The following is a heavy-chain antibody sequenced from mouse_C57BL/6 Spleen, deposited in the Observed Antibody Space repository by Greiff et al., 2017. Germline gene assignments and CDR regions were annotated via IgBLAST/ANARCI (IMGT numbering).Heavy chain of an antibody. CDR2: IYTSDSET. CDR3: SSGYDRIYYAMDY. CDR1: GYTFTSYW. D-gene: IGHD2-14*01. Sequence: QVQLQQPGAELVRPGSSVKLSCKASGYTFTSYWMDWVKQRPGQGLEWIGNIYTSDSETHYNQKFKDKATLTVDKSSSTADMQLSSLTSEDSAVYYCSSGYDRIYYAMDYWGQGTSVTVSS. V-gene: IGHV1-61*01. J-gene: IGHJ4*01.